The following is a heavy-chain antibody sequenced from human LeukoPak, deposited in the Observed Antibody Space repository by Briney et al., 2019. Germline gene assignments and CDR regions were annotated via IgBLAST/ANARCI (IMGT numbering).Heavy chain of an antibody. CDR1: GFTVNSNY. D-gene: IGHD3-3*01. CDR2: LYNTGNT. J-gene: IGHJ4*02. CDR3: AVIHDAFDY. Sequence: QAGGSLRLSCAASGFTVNSNYLSWVRQAPGKGLEWVSTLYNTGNTYYANSVKGRFTISRDNSKNTLYLQMNSLRAEDTAVYYCAVIHDAFDYWGQGTLVTVSS. V-gene: IGHV3-53*01.